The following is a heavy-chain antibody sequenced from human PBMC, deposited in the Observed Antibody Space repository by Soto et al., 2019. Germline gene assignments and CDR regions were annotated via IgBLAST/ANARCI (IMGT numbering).Heavy chain of an antibody. D-gene: IGHD3-22*01. CDR2: IIPIFGTA. V-gene: IGHV1-69*12. CDR1: GGTFSSYA. Sequence: QVQLVQSGAEVKKPGSSVKVSCKASGGTFSSYAISWVRQAPGQGLEWMGGIIPIFGTANYAQKFQGRVTITADESTSTAYMELSSLRSEDTAVYYCAREVGFYDSSGYTYDAFDIWGQGTMVTVSS. CDR3: AREVGFYDSSGYTYDAFDI. J-gene: IGHJ3*02.